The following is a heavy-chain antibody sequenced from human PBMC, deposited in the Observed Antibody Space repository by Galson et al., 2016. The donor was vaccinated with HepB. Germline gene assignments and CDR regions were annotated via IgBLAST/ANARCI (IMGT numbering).Heavy chain of an antibody. V-gene: IGHV4-61*01. J-gene: IGHJ5*02. CDR3: ARGKRPRQWLITKWFDP. CDR2: IYYSGST. D-gene: IGHD6-19*01. Sequence: ETLSLTCSVSGGSVSSATYYWSWIRQPPGKGLEWIGYIYYSGSTNYNPSLKSRVTISVDTSKNQFSLKLNSVTAADTAVYYCARGKRPRQWLITKWFDPWGQGTPVTVSA. CDR1: GGSVSSATYY.